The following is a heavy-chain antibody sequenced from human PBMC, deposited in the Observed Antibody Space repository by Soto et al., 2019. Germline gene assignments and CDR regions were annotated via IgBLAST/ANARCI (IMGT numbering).Heavy chain of an antibody. CDR1: GASISGSPYY. CDR2: IFHDGYI. Sequence: QVQLQESGPGLVMPSETLSLTCSVSGASISGSPYYWGWIRQPPRKRLEWIGSIFHDGYIVYTPSLKSRVTISVDTSKNQFSLKLTSVAAADTAIYFCARLQTAVPHYWGQGILVTVSS. D-gene: IGHD6-13*01. V-gene: IGHV4-39*01. J-gene: IGHJ4*02. CDR3: ARLQTAVPHY.